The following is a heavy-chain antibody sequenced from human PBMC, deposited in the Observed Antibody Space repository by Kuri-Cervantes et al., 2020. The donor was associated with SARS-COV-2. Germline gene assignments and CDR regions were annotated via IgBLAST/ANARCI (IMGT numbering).Heavy chain of an antibody. D-gene: IGHD5-12*01. V-gene: IGHV4-39*01. J-gene: IGHJ4*02. CDR2: IYESGDT. Sequence: ESLKISCTVSGDSISSSTFYWGRIRQPPGKGLEWIGSIYESGDTYYSSSLKSRLSLSVDTSKNQFSLRLTSVTAADTAVYYCARVGLYSGYDLGDYWGQGTLVTVSS. CDR1: GDSISSSTFY. CDR3: ARVGLYSGYDLGDY.